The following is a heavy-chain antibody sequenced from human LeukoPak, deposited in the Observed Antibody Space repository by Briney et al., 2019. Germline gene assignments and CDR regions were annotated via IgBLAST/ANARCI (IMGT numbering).Heavy chain of an antibody. D-gene: IGHD3-10*01. CDR1: GYTFTSYG. J-gene: IGHJ4*02. V-gene: IGHV1-18*01. Sequence: ASVKVSCKASGYTFTSYGISWVRQAPGQGLEWMGWISTYNGNTNYAQKLQGRVTMTTDTSTSTAYMELRSLRSGDTAVYYCARDLGGSGSYYRLPDYWGQGTLVTVSS. CDR2: ISTYNGNT. CDR3: ARDLGGSGSYYRLPDY.